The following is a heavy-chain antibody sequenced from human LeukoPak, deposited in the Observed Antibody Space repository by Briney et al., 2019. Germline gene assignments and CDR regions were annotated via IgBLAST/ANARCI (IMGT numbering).Heavy chain of an antibody. CDR2: IYTTGST. J-gene: IGHJ3*02. CDR3: ARDLVTVTKGFDI. V-gene: IGHV4-4*07. CDR1: GGSISSYY. D-gene: IGHD4-17*01. Sequence: SETLSLTCTVSGGSISSYYWTWIRQPAGKGLEWIGRIYTTGSTNYNPSLNSRVTMSVDTSKNQFSLKLSSVTAADTAVYYCARDLVTVTKGFDIWGQGTMVSVSS.